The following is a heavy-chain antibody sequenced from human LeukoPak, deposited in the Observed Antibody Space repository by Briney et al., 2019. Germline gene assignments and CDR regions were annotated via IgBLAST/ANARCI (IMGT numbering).Heavy chain of an antibody. CDR1: GFTFSDYY. D-gene: IGHD4-17*01. J-gene: IGHJ4*02. CDR2: ISGSGSYT. V-gene: IGHV3-11*03. Sequence: PGGSLRLSCAASGFTFSDYYMSWIRQAPGKGLEWVSYISGSGSYTNYADSVKGRFTISRDNAKNSLYLQMNSLRAEDTALYYCARLVLLYGDYDYWGQGTLVTVSS. CDR3: ARLVLLYGDYDY.